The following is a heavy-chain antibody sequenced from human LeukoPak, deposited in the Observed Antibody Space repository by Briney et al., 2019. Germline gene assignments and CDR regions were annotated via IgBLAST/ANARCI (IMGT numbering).Heavy chain of an antibody. D-gene: IGHD1-26*01. CDR1: GGSISSHY. CDR3: ARGGTYFDD. J-gene: IGHJ4*02. Sequence: SETLSLTCTVSGGSISSHYWSWIRQPPGKGLEWIGYIFFVGSTNYNPSLKSRVTISLDTSKTHFSLRLSSVTAADTAVYYCARGGTYFDDSGQGTLVTVSS. CDR2: IFFVGST. V-gene: IGHV4-59*11.